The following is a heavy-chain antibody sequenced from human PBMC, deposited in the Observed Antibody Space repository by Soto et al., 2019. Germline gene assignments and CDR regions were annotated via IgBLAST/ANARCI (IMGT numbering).Heavy chain of an antibody. CDR1: GGSISSYY. Sequence: SETLSLTCTVSGGSISSYYWSWIRQPPGKGLEWIGYIYYSGSTNYNPSLKSRVTISVDTSKNQFSLKLSSVTAADTAVYYCARARLAAPFRPLGYYFDYWGQGTLVTVSS. J-gene: IGHJ4*02. V-gene: IGHV4-59*01. CDR3: ARARLAAPFRPLGYYFDY. D-gene: IGHD3-16*01. CDR2: IYYSGST.